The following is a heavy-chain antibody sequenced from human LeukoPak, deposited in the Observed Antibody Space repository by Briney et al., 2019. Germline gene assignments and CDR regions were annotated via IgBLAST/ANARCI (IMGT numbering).Heavy chain of an antibody. CDR3: FTSAGTEPYFGY. J-gene: IGHJ4*02. D-gene: IGHD1-1*01. Sequence: GESLKISCKGSGYSFTSYWISWMRQMPGKGLEWMGRIDPSDSYTNYSPSFQGHVTISADKSISTAYVQWSSLKASDTAMYYCFTSAGTEPYFGYWGQGTLVTVSS. CDR2: IDPSDSYT. CDR1: GYSFTSYW. V-gene: IGHV5-10-1*01.